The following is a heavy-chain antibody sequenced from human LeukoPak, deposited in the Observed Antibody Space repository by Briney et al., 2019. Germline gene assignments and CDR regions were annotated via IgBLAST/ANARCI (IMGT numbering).Heavy chain of an antibody. D-gene: IGHD5-12*01. CDR2: LSGNGVST. CDR3: AKAGGYSGYDRSDS. Sequence: GGSLRLSCAASGFTFSSYAMNWVRQAPGKGLEWVSTLSGNGVSTYYADSVKGRFTISRDNSKNTLYLQMNSLRVEDTAVYYCAKAGGYSGYDRSDSWGQGTLVTVSS. CDR1: GFTFSSYA. J-gene: IGHJ4*02. V-gene: IGHV3-23*01.